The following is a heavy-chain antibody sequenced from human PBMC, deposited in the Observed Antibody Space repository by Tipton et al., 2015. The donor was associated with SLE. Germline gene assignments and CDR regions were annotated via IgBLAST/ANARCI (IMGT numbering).Heavy chain of an antibody. CDR2: IYTSGSGST. Sequence: LRLSCTVSGGSISSGSYYWSWIRQPAGKGLEWIAYIYTSGSGSTNYNPSLKSRVTISVGTSKNQFSLKLSSVTAADTAVYYCARGRRILRYYFDYWGQGTLVTVSS. V-gene: IGHV4-61*09. CDR1: GGSISSGSYY. CDR3: ARGRRILRYYFDY. D-gene: IGHD1-14*01. J-gene: IGHJ4*02.